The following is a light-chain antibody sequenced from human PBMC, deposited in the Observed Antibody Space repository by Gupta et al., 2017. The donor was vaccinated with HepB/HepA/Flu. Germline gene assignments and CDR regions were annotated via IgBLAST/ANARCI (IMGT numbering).Light chain of an antibody. J-gene: IGLJ7*01. CDR2: EDK. CDR1: SGSIARSY. V-gene: IGLV6-57*03. Sequence: NFILTQPHSVSESPGRPVTISCTRSSGSIARSYTQWYQLRPGSAPTTLIFEDKERRSGAPDRVSGSIDRSSNAAYLTISGLKREDEADYYCQSDDSISKAVFGGGTKLTVL. CDR3: QSDDSISKAV.